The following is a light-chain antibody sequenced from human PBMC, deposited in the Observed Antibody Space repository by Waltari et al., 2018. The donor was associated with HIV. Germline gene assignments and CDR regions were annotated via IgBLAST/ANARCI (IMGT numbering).Light chain of an antibody. J-gene: IGLJ3*02. CDR3: QSYDSSLSGSWV. CDR2: GNS. V-gene: IGLV1-40*01. Sequence: QSVLTQPPSVSGAPGQRVTISCTGSSSNIGAGYDVHWYQQLPGTAPKVLIYGNSNRPSGVPDRFSASKSGTSASLAITGLQAEDEADYYCQSYDSSLSGSWVFGGGTKLTVL. CDR1: SSNIGAGYD.